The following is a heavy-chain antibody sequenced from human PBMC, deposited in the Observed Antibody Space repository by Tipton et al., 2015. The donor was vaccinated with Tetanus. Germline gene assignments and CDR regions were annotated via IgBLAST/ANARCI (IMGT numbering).Heavy chain of an antibody. CDR2: SWYDGTDK. CDR3: AREADCSGGSCFSGDFDT. CDR1: GFIFSSYG. J-gene: IGHJ4*02. D-gene: IGHD2-15*01. V-gene: IGHV3-33*01. Sequence: SLRLSCAASGFIFSSYGIHWVRQAPGKGLEWLAVSWYDGTDKYYADSVKGRFTISRDNSKNTLYLQMNSLRAEDTALYYCAREADCSGGSCFSGDFDTWGQGTQLTVSS.